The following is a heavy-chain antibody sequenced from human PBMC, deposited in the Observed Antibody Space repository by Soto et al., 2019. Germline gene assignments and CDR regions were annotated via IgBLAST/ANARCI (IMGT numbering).Heavy chain of an antibody. D-gene: IGHD3-10*01. Sequence: PGGSLRLSCAASGFTFSVYSMNWVRQAPGKGLEWLSSISSSCSTIYYADSVKGRFTISRDNSKNSLYLQMNSLRAEDTAVYYCAKDYGSGSYDYYYYYYMDVWGKGTTVTVSS. CDR2: ISSSCSTI. CDR3: AKDYGSGSYDYYYYYYMDV. CDR1: GFTFSVYS. J-gene: IGHJ6*03. V-gene: IGHV3-48*01.